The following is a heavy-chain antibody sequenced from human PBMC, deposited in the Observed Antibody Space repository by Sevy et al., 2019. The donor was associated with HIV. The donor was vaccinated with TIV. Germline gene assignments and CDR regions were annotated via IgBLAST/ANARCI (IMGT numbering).Heavy chain of an antibody. V-gene: IGHV4-59*01. J-gene: IGHJ4*02. CDR1: GGSISSYY. D-gene: IGHD6-19*01. CDR3: ARVSSGWSLFDY. CDR2: IYYSGST. Sequence: SETLSLTCTVSGGSISSYYWSWIRQPPGKGLEWIGYIYYSGSTNYNPSLKSRVTISVDTSKNQFSLKLSSVTAADTAVYYGARVSSGWSLFDYWGQGTLVTVSS.